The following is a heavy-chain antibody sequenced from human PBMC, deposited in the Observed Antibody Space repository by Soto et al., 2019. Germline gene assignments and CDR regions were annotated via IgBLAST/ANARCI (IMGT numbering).Heavy chain of an antibody. CDR1: GGSFSGYY. D-gene: IGHD6-19*01. J-gene: IGHJ5*02. V-gene: IGHV4-34*01. CDR2: INHSGST. CDR3: ASARIAVAGIRSSWFDP. Sequence: SETLSLTCAVYGGSFSGYYWSWIRQPPGKGLEWIGEINHSGSTNYNPSLKSRVTISVDTSKNQFSLKLSSVTAADTAVYYCASARIAVAGIRSSWFDPWGQGTRVTVAS.